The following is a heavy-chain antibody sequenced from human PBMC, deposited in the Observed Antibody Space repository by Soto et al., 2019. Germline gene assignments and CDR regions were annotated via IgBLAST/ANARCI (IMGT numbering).Heavy chain of an antibody. CDR1: GFTFSSYG. CDR2: IWYDGSNK. D-gene: IGHD3-9*01. V-gene: IGHV3-33*01. Sequence: GGSLRLSCAASGFTFSSYGMHWVRQAPGKGLEWVAVIWYDGSNKYYADSVKGRFTISRDNSKNTLYLQMNSLRAEDTVVYYCARGYYDILTGSDWRGAFDIWGKGTMVTVSS. CDR3: ARGYYDILTGSDWRGAFDI. J-gene: IGHJ3*02.